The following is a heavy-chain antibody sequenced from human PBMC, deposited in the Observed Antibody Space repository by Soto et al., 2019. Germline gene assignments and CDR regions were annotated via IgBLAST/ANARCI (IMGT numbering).Heavy chain of an antibody. Sequence: QVQLVESGGGVVQPGRSLRLSCAASGFTFSRYGMHWVRQAPGKGLEWVAVIWYDGSNKYYADSVKGRFTISRDNSKNTLYLQMNSLRAEDTAVYYCARVDSGYDLTTHWGQGTLVTVSS. CDR1: GFTFSRYG. V-gene: IGHV3-33*01. J-gene: IGHJ4*02. CDR2: IWYDGSNK. D-gene: IGHD5-12*01. CDR3: ARVDSGYDLTTH.